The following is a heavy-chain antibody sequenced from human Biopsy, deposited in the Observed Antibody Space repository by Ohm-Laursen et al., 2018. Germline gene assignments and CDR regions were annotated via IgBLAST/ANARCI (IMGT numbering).Heavy chain of an antibody. J-gene: IGHJ2*01. Sequence: GTLSLTCIVSGGPIDSYYWSWIRQPPGKALEWIGYIYFTGRTSYNPSLKSRVTMSVNTSKKQFSLRRSSVTAADTAVYYCASAGYNPDWNFDLWGRGTLVTVS. V-gene: IGHV4-59*12. D-gene: IGHD5-24*01. CDR1: GGPIDSYY. CDR2: IYFTGRT. CDR3: ASAGYNPDWNFDL.